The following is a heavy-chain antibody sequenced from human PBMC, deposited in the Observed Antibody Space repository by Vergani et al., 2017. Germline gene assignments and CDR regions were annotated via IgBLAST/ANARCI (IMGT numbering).Heavy chain of an antibody. CDR2: VYYLGNP. Sequence: QLQLQESGPGLLKPSETLSLTCVVSGDSVNNDSYFCCWIRQAPGNGLEHIVSVYYLGNPYYTPSVKSRVSDSVDNSKNQFSLQLSYVTAADTAVYYYGRHRGSVCFFPSSYFYGMVVLGHGATVTLSS. D-gene: IGHD3-10*01. V-gene: IGHV4-39*01. J-gene: IGHJ6*02. CDR3: GRHRGSVCFFPSSYFYGMVV. CDR1: GDSVNNDSYF.